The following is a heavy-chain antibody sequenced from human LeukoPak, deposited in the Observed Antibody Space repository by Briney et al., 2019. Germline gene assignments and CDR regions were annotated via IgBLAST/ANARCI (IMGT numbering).Heavy chain of an antibody. CDR3: ARDLGDSSSINDY. CDR1: GYTFTGYY. Sequence: ASVKVSCKASGYTFTGYYMHWVRQAPGQGLEWMGWINPNSGGTNYAQKFQGRVTMTRDTSISTAYMELSRLRSDDTAVYYCARDLGDSSSINDYWGQGTLVTVSS. CDR2: INPNSGGT. D-gene: IGHD6-13*01. J-gene: IGHJ4*02. V-gene: IGHV1-2*02.